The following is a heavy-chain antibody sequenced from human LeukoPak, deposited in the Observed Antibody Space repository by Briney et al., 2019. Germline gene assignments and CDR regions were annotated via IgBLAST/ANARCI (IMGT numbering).Heavy chain of an antibody. CDR3: ARDPSAYSGSYYGFDY. V-gene: IGHV1-8*01. CDR2: MNPNSGNT. D-gene: IGHD1-26*01. J-gene: IGHJ4*02. CDR1: GYTFTSYD. Sequence: GASVKVSCKASGYTFTSYDINWVRQATGQGLEWMGWMNPNSGNTGYAQKFQGRVSMTRDTSISTAYMELRSLRSDDTAVYYCARDPSAYSGSYYGFDYWGQGTLVTVSS.